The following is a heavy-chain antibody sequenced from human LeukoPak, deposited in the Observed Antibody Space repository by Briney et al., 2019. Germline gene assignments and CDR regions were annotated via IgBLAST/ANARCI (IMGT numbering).Heavy chain of an antibody. V-gene: IGHV1-18*04. J-gene: IGHJ4*02. CDR3: ARDSRETGSTSDFDF. CDR1: GYTFYDYG. D-gene: IGHD1-7*01. Sequence: ASVKVSCKTSGYTFYDYGISWVRQAPGQGLKWMGWIGADTGNTNFAQKLQDRVTMTTDTSTSTAYMELTSLTSDDTAVYYCARDSRETGSTSDFDFWGQGTLVTVSS. CDR2: IGADTGNT.